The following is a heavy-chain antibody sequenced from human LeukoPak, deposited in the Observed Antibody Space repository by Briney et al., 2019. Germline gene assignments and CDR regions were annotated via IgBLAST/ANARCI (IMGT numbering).Heavy chain of an antibody. V-gene: IGHV4-4*07. CDR3: ARGVRDTVGWYHLDS. D-gene: IGHD6-19*01. CDR2: IYSSGTT. CDR1: GGSFSTHY. J-gene: IGHJ4*02. Sequence: SQTLSLTCTVPGGSFSTHYYSWIRQPAGQGLQSTGLIYSSGTTNYNPSLKSRPTMSIDTSKNQFSLRLNSVTVADTAVYYCARGVRDTVGWYHLDSWGQGTLVTVSS.